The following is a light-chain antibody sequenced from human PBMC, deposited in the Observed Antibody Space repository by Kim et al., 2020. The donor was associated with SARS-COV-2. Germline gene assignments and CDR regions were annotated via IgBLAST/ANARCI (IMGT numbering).Light chain of an antibody. CDR3: QTWDTVTVI. CDR1: SGHSSYA. V-gene: IGLV4-69*01. Sequence: QPVLTQSPSASASLGASVKLTCTLSSGHSSYAIAWHQQQPEKGPRYLMRLNSDGTHSKADGIPDRFSLSSSGAERYLTISSLQSEDEADYYCQTWDTVTVICGGGTQLTVL. CDR2: LNSDGTH. J-gene: IGLJ2*01.